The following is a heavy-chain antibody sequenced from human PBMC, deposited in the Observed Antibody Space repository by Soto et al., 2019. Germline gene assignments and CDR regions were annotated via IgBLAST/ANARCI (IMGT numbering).Heavy chain of an antibody. CDR3: ARLDSGSYPYYYYYGMDV. CDR1: GDKFGNYW. CDR2: IYPGDSDS. V-gene: IGHV5-51*01. D-gene: IGHD1-26*01. Sequence: ESLQISYQGSGDKFGNYWIGWVRQMPGKGLEWMGGIYPGDSDSRYSPSFQGQVTISADNSISTAYLQWGSLKASDTAMYYCARLDSGSYPYYYYYGMDVWGQGTTVTVSS. J-gene: IGHJ6*02.